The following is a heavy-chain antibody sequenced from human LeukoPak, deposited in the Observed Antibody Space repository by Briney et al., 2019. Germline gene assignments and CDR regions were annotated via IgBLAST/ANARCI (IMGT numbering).Heavy chain of an antibody. CDR3: ARGIFGSGSYPDF. J-gene: IGHJ4*02. Sequence: SLRLSCAPSGFSSDTYAMHWVRQAPGQGLEWVALIWHDGSHKFYSNSVRGQFTISRDNSKNTVYLQMNNLRPDDTAVYYCARGIFGSGSYPDFWGQGTLVTVSS. V-gene: IGHV3-33*01. CDR1: GFSSDTYA. D-gene: IGHD3-10*01. CDR2: IWHDGSHK.